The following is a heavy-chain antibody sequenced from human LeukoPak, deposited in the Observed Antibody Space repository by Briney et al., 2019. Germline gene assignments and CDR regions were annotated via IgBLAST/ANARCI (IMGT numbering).Heavy chain of an antibody. CDR2: ISSISSTI. V-gene: IGHV3-48*01. D-gene: IGHD1-7*01. CDR3: ARDRLYRTGTTP. J-gene: IGHJ5*02. Sequence: PGGSLRLSCTASGFTFNGYGMNWVRQAPGKGLEWVSYISSISSTIYYSDSVKGRFTISRDNAKNSLYLQMNSLRAEDTAVYYCARDRLYRTGTTPWGQGTLVTVSS. CDR1: GFTFNGYG.